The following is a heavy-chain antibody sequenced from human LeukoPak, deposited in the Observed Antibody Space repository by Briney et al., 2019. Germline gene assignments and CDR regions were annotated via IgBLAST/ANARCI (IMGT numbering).Heavy chain of an antibody. CDR2: IHYDGSNK. Sequence: GESLRLSCAASGFTFSSYGMHWVRQAPGKGLEWVAFIHYDGSNKYYADSVKGRFTISRDNSKNTLYLQMNSLRVDDTAVYYCAKDRGYSSSDYWGQGTLVTVSS. D-gene: IGHD6-6*01. J-gene: IGHJ4*02. CDR3: AKDRGYSSSDY. CDR1: GFTFSSYG. V-gene: IGHV3-30*02.